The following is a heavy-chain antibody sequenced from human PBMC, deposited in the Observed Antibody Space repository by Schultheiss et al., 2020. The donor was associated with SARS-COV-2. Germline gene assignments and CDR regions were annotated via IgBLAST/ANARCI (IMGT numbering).Heavy chain of an antibody. V-gene: IGHV3-15*01. CDR1: GLTFRNVW. Sequence: GGSLRLSCAASGLTFRNVWMTWLRQAPGKGLEWVGHIRSKVNGGTIEYATPVRDRFIVSRDDAKNTVYVQMNSLKTEDTAVYYCTTYVLRYFDWLYGFDYWGQGTLVTVSS. CDR2: IRSKVNGGTI. D-gene: IGHD3-9*01. J-gene: IGHJ4*02. CDR3: TTYVLRYFDWLYGFDY.